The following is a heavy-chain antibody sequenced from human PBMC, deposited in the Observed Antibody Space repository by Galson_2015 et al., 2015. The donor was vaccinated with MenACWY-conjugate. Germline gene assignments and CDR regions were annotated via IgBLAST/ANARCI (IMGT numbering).Heavy chain of an antibody. J-gene: IGHJ6*03. D-gene: IGHD6-13*01. CDR3: ARSPGPGIAAAGTVWSRSEYLHRIKGYYYYMDV. CDR1: GYSFTSYW. CDR2: IYPGDSDT. V-gene: IGHV5-51*03. Sequence: QSGAEVKKPGESLKISCTGSGYSFTSYWIGWVRQMPGKGLEWMGIIYPGDSDTRYSPSFQGQVTISADKSISTAYLQWSSLKASDTAMYYCARSPGPGIAAAGTVWSRSEYLHRIKGYYYYMDVWGKGTTVTVSS.